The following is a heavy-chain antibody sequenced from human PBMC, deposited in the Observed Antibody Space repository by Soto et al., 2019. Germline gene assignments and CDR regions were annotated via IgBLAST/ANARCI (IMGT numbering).Heavy chain of an antibody. V-gene: IGHV4-30-2*01. CDR3: ARVLGVLWFGDSCWFDP. CDR2: SYHSGST. J-gene: IGHJ5*02. Sequence: QLQLQESGSGLVKPSQTLSLTCAVSGGSISSGGYSWSWIRQPPGKGLEWMGYSYHSGSTYYNLSLKSRVTISVDGSKNQFSLKLRSVTAADTAVYYCARVLGVLWFGDSCWFDPWGQGTLVTVSS. D-gene: IGHD3-10*01. CDR1: GGSISSGGYS.